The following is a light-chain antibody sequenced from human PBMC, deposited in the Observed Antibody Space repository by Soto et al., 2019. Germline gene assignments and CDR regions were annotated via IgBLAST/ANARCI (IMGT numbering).Light chain of an antibody. V-gene: IGKV1-39*01. J-gene: IGKJ1*01. CDR2: AAS. CDR3: QQSYSSPPT. CDR1: QTISSW. Sequence: DVQMTQSPSTLSGSVGDRVTITCRASQTISSWLAWYQQKPWKAPKLLIFAASSLQSGVPSRLSGSRSGPDFTLTISSLQPEDFATYYCQQSYSSPPTFGQGTKVAIK.